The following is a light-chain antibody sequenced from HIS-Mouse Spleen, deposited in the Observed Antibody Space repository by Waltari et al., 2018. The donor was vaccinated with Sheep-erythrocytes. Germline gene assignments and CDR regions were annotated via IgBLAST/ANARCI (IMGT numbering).Light chain of an antibody. CDR2: QDS. CDR1: KLGDKY. J-gene: IGLJ1*01. V-gene: IGLV3-1*01. CDR3: NSRNSSGNHYV. Sequence: SYELTQPPSVSASPGQTASITCSGDKLGDKYACWYQQKPGQSPVLVIYQDSKRPSGIPERFSGSSSGNTASLTVTGAQAEDEADYYCNSRNSSGNHYVFGTGTKVTVL.